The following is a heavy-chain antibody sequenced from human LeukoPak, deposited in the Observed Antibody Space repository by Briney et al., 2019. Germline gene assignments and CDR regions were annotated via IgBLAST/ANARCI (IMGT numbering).Heavy chain of an antibody. CDR2: IYYSGST. D-gene: IGHD4-11*01. J-gene: IGHJ4*02. V-gene: IGHV4-31*03. CDR1: GGSISSGGYY. Sequence: SETLSLTCTVSGGSISSGGYYWSWIRQHPGKGLEWIGYIYYSGSTYYNPSLKSRVTISVDTSKNQFSLKLSSVTAADTAVYYCARAEHGTKYSNTVDYWGQGTLVTVSS. CDR3: ARAEHGTKYSNTVDY.